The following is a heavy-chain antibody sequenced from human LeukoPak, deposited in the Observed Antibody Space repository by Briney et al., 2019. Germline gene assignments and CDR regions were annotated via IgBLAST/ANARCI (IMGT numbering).Heavy chain of an antibody. CDR3: AKDRASGSGSYSYRGFDY. D-gene: IGHD6-19*01. Sequence: GGSLRLSCAASGFTFSNYAMSWVRQAPGRGREWVSAISGSGDYTNYADSVKGRFTISRDNSKNTLYLQMNSLRAEDTAVYYCAKDRASGSGSYSYRGFDYWGQGTLVTVSS. J-gene: IGHJ4*02. CDR2: ISGSGDYT. V-gene: IGHV3-23*01. CDR1: GFTFSNYA.